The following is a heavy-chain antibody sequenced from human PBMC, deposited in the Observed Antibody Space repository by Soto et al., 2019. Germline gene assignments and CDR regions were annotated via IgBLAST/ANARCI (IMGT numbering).Heavy chain of an antibody. V-gene: IGHV3-21*01. Sequence: PGGSLRLSCAASGFTLGSYSMNWVRQAPGKGLEWVSYITSSSYSIYYADSVRGRFTISRDNPKNSLYLQMNSLRAEGTAVYYCARDLAVAGTGEPAGFDIWGQGTMVTVSS. D-gene: IGHD6-19*01. CDR2: ITSSSYSI. J-gene: IGHJ3*02. CDR3: ARDLAVAGTGEPAGFDI. CDR1: GFTLGSYS.